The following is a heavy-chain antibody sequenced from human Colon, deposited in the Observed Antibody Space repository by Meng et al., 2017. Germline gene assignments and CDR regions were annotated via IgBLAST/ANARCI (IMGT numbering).Heavy chain of an antibody. CDR3: ARDPRSNSSSTYLRDGMDV. J-gene: IGHJ6*02. CDR2: ISTYNGNT. V-gene: IGHV1-18*01. D-gene: IGHD6-6*01. Sequence: ASVKVSCKASGYTFTNYGISWVRQAPGQGLEWMGWISTYNGNTNYAQKLQGRVTMTTDTSTTTAYMELRSLRSDDTAVYYCARDPRSNSSSTYLRDGMDVWGQGTTVTVSS. CDR1: GYTFTNYG.